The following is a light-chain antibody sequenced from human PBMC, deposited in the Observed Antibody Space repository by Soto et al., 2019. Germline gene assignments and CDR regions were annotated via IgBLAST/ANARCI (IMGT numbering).Light chain of an antibody. Sequence: DIQMTQSPSTLSASVGDRVTITCRASQSISDLLAWYQQKPGKAPKLLIYKASSLKTGVPSRFSGSGSGTEYTLTISSLQPDDFANYYCQKYNGSWTFGQGTKVEIK. J-gene: IGKJ1*01. CDR1: QSISDL. CDR2: KAS. CDR3: QKYNGSWT. V-gene: IGKV1-5*03.